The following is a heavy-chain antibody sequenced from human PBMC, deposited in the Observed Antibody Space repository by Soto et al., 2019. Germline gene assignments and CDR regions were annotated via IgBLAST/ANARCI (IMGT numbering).Heavy chain of an antibody. CDR2: INAGNGNT. J-gene: IGHJ4*02. V-gene: IGHV1-3*01. D-gene: IGHD2-8*01. CDR1: GYTFTSYG. Sequence: ASMKVSCKAFGYTFTSYGMHLVRQAPGQKLEYMGWINAGNGNTKYSQKFQGRVTITRDTSASTAYMELSSLRSEDTAVYYCARADYCTNGVCYTRFDYWGQGTLVTVSS. CDR3: ARADYCTNGVCYTRFDY.